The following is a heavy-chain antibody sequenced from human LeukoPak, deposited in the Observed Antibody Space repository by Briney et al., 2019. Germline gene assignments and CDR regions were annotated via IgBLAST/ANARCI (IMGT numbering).Heavy chain of an antibody. CDR1: GFTFSSYA. Sequence: PGGSLRLSCAASGFTFSSYAMHWVRQAPGKGLEWVAVISYDGSNKYYADSVKGRFTISRDNSKNTVSLQMNSLKIEDTAVYYCGKSPRRGIYDGVDYWGQGILVTVSS. CDR2: ISYDGSNK. J-gene: IGHJ4*02. CDR3: GKSPRRGIYDGVDY. D-gene: IGHD1-26*01. V-gene: IGHV3-30-3*02.